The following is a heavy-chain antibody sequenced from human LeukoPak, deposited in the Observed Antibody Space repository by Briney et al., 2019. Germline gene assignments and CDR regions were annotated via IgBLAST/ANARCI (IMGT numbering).Heavy chain of an antibody. J-gene: IGHJ4*02. CDR3: AKTMSMTTVTYPFDY. CDR2: ISYDGSNK. Sequence: GGSLRLSCAASGFTFSSYGMHWVRRAPGKGLEWVAVISYDGSNKYYADSVKGRFTISRDNSKNTLYLQMNSLRAEDTAVYYCAKTMSMTTVTYPFDYWGQGTLVTVSS. V-gene: IGHV3-30*18. CDR1: GFTFSSYG. D-gene: IGHD4-17*01.